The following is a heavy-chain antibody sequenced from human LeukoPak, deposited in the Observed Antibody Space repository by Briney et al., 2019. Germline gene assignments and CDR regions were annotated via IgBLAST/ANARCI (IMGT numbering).Heavy chain of an antibody. V-gene: IGHV1-2*06. J-gene: IGHJ4*02. D-gene: IGHD6-19*01. CDR1: GYTFTSYG. CDR3: ARDRGWSKIDY. Sequence: ASVKVSCKASGYTFTSYGISWVRQAPGQGLEWMGRINPNSGGTNYAQKFQGRVTMTRDTSISTAYMELSRLRSDDTAVYYCARDRGWSKIDYWGQGTLVTVSS. CDR2: INPNSGGT.